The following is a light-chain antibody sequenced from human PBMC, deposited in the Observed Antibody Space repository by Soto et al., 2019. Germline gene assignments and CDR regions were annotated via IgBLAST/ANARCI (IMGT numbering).Light chain of an antibody. J-gene: IGKJ1*01. CDR1: QRIDKP. CDR2: GAS. CDR3: QPYQDWPPET. V-gene: IGKV3-15*01. Sequence: EIQMTQSPSTLSASVGDRVSITCQDSQRIDKPLACYPRTPGQAPRILIHGASTRATGIPPRFSGSGSGTEFTLTISSLLSEDFAVYYCQPYQDWPPETFGQGSKL.